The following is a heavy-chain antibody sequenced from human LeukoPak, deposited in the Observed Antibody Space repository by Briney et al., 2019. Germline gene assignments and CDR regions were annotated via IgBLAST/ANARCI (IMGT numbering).Heavy chain of an antibody. CDR1: GFTFSSYG. V-gene: IGHV3-33*08. CDR2: IWYDGSNK. J-gene: IGHJ4*02. Sequence: QPGGSLRLSCAASGFTFSSYGMHWVRQAPGKGLEWVAVIWYDGSNKYYIDSVKGRFTISRDNSKNTLYRQMNSLRAEDTAVYYRARDQNEGYGDYFYYFDYWGQGTLVTVSS. D-gene: IGHD4-17*01. CDR3: ARDQNEGYGDYFYYFDY.